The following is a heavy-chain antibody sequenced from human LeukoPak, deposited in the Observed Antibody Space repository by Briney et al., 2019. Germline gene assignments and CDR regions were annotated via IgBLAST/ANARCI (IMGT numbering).Heavy chain of an antibody. CDR1: GYSFTSYW. D-gene: IGHD2-2*01. CDR2: IYPGDSDT. Sequence: TGESLKISCKGSGYSFTSYWIGWERQMPGKGLEWMGIIYPGDSDTRYSPSFQGQVTISADKSISTAYLQWSSLKASDTAMYYCARLSIVVVPAAIGGWFDPWGQGTLVTVSS. J-gene: IGHJ5*02. CDR3: ARLSIVVVPAAIGGWFDP. V-gene: IGHV5-51*01.